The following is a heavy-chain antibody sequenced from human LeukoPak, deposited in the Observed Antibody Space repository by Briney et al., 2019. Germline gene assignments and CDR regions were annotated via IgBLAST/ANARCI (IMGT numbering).Heavy chain of an antibody. J-gene: IGHJ4*02. CDR3: ARSSDFWSGYLQSYYFDY. V-gene: IGHV1-18*01. CDR2: ISAYNGHT. CDR1: GYTFTSYG. D-gene: IGHD3-3*01. Sequence: ASVKVSCKASGYTFTSYGISWVRQAPGQGLEWMGWISAYNGHTNYAQKLQGRVTMTTDTSTSTAYMELRSLRSDDTAVYYCARSSDFWSGYLQSYYFDYWGQGTLVTVSS.